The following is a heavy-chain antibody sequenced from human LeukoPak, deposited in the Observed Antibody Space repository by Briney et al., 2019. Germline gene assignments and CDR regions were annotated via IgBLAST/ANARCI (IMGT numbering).Heavy chain of an antibody. CDR3: APLLSSDY. Sequence: GGSLRLSCAASGFTFSSYAMHWVRQAPGKGLEWVAVISYDGSNKYYADSVKGRFTISRDNSKNTLYLQMNSLRAEDTAVYYCAPLLSSDYWGQGTLVTVSS. V-gene: IGHV3-30-3*02. D-gene: IGHD3-10*01. CDR2: ISYDGSNK. CDR1: GFTFSSYA. J-gene: IGHJ4*02.